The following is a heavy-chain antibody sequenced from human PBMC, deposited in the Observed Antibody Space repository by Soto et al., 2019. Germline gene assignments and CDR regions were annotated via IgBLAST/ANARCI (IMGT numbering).Heavy chain of an antibody. Sequence: TLSLTCTVSGGSISSGGYYWSWIRQHPGKGLEWIGYIYYSGSTYYNPSLKSRVTISVDTSKNQFSLKLSSVTAADTAVYYCARDRSTWSGYYMYYGMDVWGQGTTVTVSS. CDR1: GGSISSGGYY. V-gene: IGHV4-31*03. D-gene: IGHD3-3*01. J-gene: IGHJ6*02. CDR2: IYYSGST. CDR3: ARDRSTWSGYYMYYGMDV.